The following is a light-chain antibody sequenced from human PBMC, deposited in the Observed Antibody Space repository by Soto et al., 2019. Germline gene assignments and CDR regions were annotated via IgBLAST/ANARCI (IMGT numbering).Light chain of an antibody. V-gene: IGLV3-21*02. J-gene: IGLJ1*01. Sequence: SYELTQPPSVSVAPGQTARITCGGTNIGSKSVHWYQQKTGQAPVLVVYDDSDRPSGIPERFSGSNSGNTATLTISRVEAGDEADYYCQVWDGSSDHPAYVFGTGTKVTVL. CDR1: NIGSKS. CDR2: DDS. CDR3: QVWDGSSDHPAYV.